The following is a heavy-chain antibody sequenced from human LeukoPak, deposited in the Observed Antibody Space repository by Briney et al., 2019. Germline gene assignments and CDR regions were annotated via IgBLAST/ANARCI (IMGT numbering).Heavy chain of an antibody. CDR2: TNTGKP. V-gene: IGHV7-4-1*02. J-gene: IGHJ4*02. Sequence: TNTGKPTYAHGFTVRFVFSLDTSVSTAYLQISSLKAEDTAVYYCARDSITMVRGAINDFDYWGQGTLVTVSS. CDR3: ARDSITMVRGAINDFDY. D-gene: IGHD3-10*01.